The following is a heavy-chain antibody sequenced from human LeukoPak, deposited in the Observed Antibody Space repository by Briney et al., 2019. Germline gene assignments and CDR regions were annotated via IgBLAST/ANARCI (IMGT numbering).Heavy chain of an antibody. D-gene: IGHD6-19*01. J-gene: IGHJ1*01. Sequence: GGSLRLSCAASGFTFSTYTMNWVRQAPGKGLEWVSSITSSSTYIYYADSVKGRFTISRDNAKNSLYLQMNSLRAEDTAVYYCARGPSMAVAEYIQHWGQGTLVTVS. CDR2: ITSSSTYI. CDR1: GFTFSTYT. CDR3: ARGPSMAVAEYIQH. V-gene: IGHV3-21*01.